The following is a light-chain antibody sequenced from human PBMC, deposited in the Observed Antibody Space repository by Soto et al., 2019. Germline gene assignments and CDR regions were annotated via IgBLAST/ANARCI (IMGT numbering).Light chain of an antibody. CDR1: HAVNNN. CDR2: GAS. J-gene: IGKJ1*01. Sequence: VMTQAPSTLSVSPGEGATLSCMASHAVNNNVAWYQLKDGKVPRLLIYGASTRATDIPARFSGSGSGTEFTLTISSLQSEDFTEYHCQQYNNWPQPFGQGSKADIK. CDR3: QQYNNWPQP. V-gene: IGKV3-15*01.